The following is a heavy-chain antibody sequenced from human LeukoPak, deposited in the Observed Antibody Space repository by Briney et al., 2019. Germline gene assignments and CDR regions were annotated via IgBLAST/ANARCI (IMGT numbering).Heavy chain of an antibody. CDR3: ARAQGIRDHDPGFDY. Sequence: GGSLRLSCAASGFTFSSYWMHWVRQAPGKGLVWVSRINTVGSSTNYVDSVKGRFTSSRDNAKNTLYLQMNSLRVEDTAVYYCARAQGIRDHDPGFDYWGQGTLVTVSS. CDR2: INTVGSST. V-gene: IGHV3-74*01. D-gene: IGHD1-1*01. CDR1: GFTFSSYW. J-gene: IGHJ4*02.